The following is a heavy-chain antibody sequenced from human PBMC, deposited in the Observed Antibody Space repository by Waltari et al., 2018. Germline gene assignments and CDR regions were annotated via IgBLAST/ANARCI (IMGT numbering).Heavy chain of an antibody. CDR1: GGSISSGSYY. CDR2: IYTSGST. D-gene: IGHD1-26*01. J-gene: IGHJ5*02. Sequence: QVQLQESGPGLVKPSQTLSLTCTVSGGSISSGSYYWSWIRQPAGKGLEWIGRIYTSGSTNYNPALKRRGTIAVDTSKNQFSLKLSSVTAADTAVYYCARGAVGATESWFDPWGQGTLVTVSS. V-gene: IGHV4-61*02. CDR3: ARGAVGATESWFDP.